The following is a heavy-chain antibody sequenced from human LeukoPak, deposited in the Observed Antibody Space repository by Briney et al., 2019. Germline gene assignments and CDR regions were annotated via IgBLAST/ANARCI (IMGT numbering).Heavy chain of an antibody. J-gene: IGHJ4*02. CDR3: AKGPGEAAAGYYFDY. D-gene: IGHD6-13*01. Sequence: GGSLRLSCAASGFTFDGYTMHWVRQAPGKGLEWVSLISWDGGSTYYADSVKGRFTISRDNSKNSLYLQMNSLRTEDTALYYCAKGPGEAAAGYYFDYWGQGTLVTVSS. CDR1: GFTFDGYT. CDR2: ISWDGGST. V-gene: IGHV3-43*01.